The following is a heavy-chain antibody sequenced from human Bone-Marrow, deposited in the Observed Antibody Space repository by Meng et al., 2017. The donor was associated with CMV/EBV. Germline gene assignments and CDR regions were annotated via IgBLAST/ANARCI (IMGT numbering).Heavy chain of an antibody. CDR1: GFTFDDYA. Sequence: SLKISCAASGFTFDDYAMHWVRQAPGKGLEWASGISWNSGSIGYADSVKGRFTISRDNARNTLYLQMSSLRAEDTGVYYCSTERLGSYYDYWGQGTLVTVSS. CDR2: ISWNSGSI. V-gene: IGHV3-9*01. J-gene: IGHJ4*02. CDR3: STERLGSYYDY. D-gene: IGHD1-26*01.